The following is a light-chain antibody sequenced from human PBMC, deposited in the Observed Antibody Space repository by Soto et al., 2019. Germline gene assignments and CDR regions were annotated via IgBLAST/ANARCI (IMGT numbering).Light chain of an antibody. CDR3: SSYTSSSAWG. J-gene: IGLJ3*02. CDR1: SSDVGGYNY. V-gene: IGLV2-14*01. Sequence: QSALTQPASVSGSPGQSITISCTGTSSDVGGYNYVSWYQQHPGKAPKLMIYDVSNRPSGVSNRFSGSKSGNTASLTISGLQAEDEAYYYCSSYTSSSAWGFGGGPKLTVL. CDR2: DVS.